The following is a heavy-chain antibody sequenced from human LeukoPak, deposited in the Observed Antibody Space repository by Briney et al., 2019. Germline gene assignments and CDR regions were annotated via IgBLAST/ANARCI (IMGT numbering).Heavy chain of an antibody. D-gene: IGHD6-19*01. CDR2: IYYSGST. CDR3: ARGDSIAVAGTIDYFDY. Sequence: LSLTCTVSGGSISSGGYYWSWIRQHPGKGLEWIGYIYYSGSTYYNPSLKSRVTISVDRSKNQFSLKLSSVTAADTAVYYCARGDSIAVAGTIDYFDYWGQGTLVTVSS. V-gene: IGHV4-31*03. CDR1: GGSISSGGYY. J-gene: IGHJ4*02.